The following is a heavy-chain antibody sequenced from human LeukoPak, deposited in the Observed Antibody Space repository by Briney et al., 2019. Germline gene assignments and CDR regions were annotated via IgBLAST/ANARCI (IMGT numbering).Heavy chain of an antibody. D-gene: IGHD3-10*01. CDR2: IYYSGSI. V-gene: IGHV4-31*03. CDR3: ARDSYYGSGSYLY. CDR1: GGSISSGGYY. Sequence: PSETLSLTCTVSGGSISSGGYYWSWIRQHPGKGLEWIGYIYYSGSIYYNPSLKSRVTISVDTSKNQFSLKLSSVTAADTAVYYCARDSYYGSGSYLYWGQGTLVTVSS. J-gene: IGHJ4*02.